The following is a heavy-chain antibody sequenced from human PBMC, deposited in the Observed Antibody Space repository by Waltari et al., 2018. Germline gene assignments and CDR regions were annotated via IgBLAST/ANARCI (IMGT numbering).Heavy chain of an antibody. CDR1: GNTFTSDW. V-gene: IGHV5-51*01. CDR2: FPPGASDA. CDR3: ARASSFRDYYNVLTGYDPFDS. Sequence: EVTLVQSGAEVKKPGEALRISCKGSGNTFTSDWNGWVRQKPGQGLEGVGLFPPGASDAINSPSFYCQVIMSADKSPNTSYLQWKRLQASDSATYYCARASSFRDYYNVLTGYDPFDSWGQGTLVSVSS. J-gene: IGHJ4*02. D-gene: IGHD3-9*01.